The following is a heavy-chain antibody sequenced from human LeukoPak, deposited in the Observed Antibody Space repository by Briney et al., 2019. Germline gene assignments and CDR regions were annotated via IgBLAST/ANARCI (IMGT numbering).Heavy chain of an antibody. Sequence: GGSLRLSCAASGFTFSSYWIHWVRQAPGKGLVWVSRINSDGSSTSYADSVRGRFTISRDNAKNTLYLQMNSLRAEDTAVYYCARDGLLWFGDHTSGYNWFDSWGQGXLVXVSS. V-gene: IGHV3-74*01. J-gene: IGHJ5*01. CDR1: GFTFSSYW. CDR2: INSDGSST. CDR3: ARDGLLWFGDHTSGYNWFDS. D-gene: IGHD3-10*01.